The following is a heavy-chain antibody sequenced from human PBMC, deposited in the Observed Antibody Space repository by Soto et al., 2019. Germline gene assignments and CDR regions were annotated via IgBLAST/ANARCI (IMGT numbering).Heavy chain of an antibody. V-gene: IGHV3-74*01. CDR2: INSDGSTT. J-gene: IGHJ6*02. Sequence: GRSLRLSCAASGFTFSTYWMHWVRQAPGKGLVWVSRINSDGSTTNYADSVKGRFTISRDNAKNTLYLQMNSLRAEDTAAYYCARDAYYDMGVWGQGTTVTVSS. CDR1: GFTFSTYW. CDR3: ARDAYYDMGV.